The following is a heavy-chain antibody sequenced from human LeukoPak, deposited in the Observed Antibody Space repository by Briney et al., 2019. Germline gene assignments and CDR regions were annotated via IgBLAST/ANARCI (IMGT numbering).Heavy chain of an antibody. Sequence: GGSLRLSCAASGFTFDDYGMSWVRQAPGKGLEWVSGINWSGGSTGYADSVKGRFTISRDNAKNSLYLQMNSLRAEDTALYYCARDGDYYGSGSYSYFDYWGQGTLVTVSS. V-gene: IGHV3-20*04. D-gene: IGHD3-10*01. CDR1: GFTFDDYG. J-gene: IGHJ4*02. CDR3: ARDGDYYGSGSYSYFDY. CDR2: INWSGGST.